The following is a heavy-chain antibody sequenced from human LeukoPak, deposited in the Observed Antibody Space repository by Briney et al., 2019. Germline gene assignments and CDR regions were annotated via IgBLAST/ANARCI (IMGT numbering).Heavy chain of an antibody. J-gene: IGHJ5*02. CDR3: ASGYCSSTSCSPFDP. CDR1: GDTFTGYY. D-gene: IGHD2-2*01. V-gene: IGHV1-2*02. CDR2: INPNSGGT. Sequence: AASVKVSCKASGDTFTGYYMHWVRPAPGQGLEWMGWINPNSGGTNYAQKFQGRVTMTRDTSISTAYMELSRLRSDDTAVYYCASGYCSSTSCSPFDPWGQGTLVTVS.